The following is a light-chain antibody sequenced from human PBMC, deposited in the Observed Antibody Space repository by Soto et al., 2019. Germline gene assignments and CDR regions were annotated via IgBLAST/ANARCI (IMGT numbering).Light chain of an antibody. J-gene: IGLJ1*01. CDR1: SSDIGGYSY. V-gene: IGLV2-14*01. CDR2: DVS. Sequence: QSVLAKPASVYGSPGRSITVSCTGTSSDIGGYSYVSWYQQRPGKAPKLILYDVSDRPSGLSSRFSGSKSGNTASLTISGLQAEDEADYYCSSYTTRSTYVFGTGTKVTVL. CDR3: SSYTTRSTYV.